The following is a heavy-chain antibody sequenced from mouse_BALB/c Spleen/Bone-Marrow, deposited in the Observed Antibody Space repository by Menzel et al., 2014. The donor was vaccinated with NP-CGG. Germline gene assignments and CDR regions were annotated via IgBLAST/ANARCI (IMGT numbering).Heavy chain of an antibody. Sequence: VQLQQSGPELVKPGASVKMSCKASGYTFTDYVISWVKQRTGQGPERIGEIYPGSGSTYYNEKFKGKATLTADKSSNTAYMQLSSLTSKDTAVYFCASRGEVRRHYYAMDYWGQGTSVTVSS. D-gene: IGHD2-14*01. J-gene: IGHJ4*01. CDR1: GYTFTDYV. CDR3: ASRGEVRRHYYAMDY. V-gene: IGHV1-77*01. CDR2: IYPGSGST.